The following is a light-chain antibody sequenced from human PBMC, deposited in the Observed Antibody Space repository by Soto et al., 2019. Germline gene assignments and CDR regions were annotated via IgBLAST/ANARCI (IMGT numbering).Light chain of an antibody. J-gene: IGLJ2*01. Sequence: QSALTQPPSVSGSPGQSVTISCTGTSSDVGSYNRVSWYQQPPGTAPKLMIYEVSNRPSGVPDRFSGSKSGNTASLTISGLQPEDEADYYCTSFAGSNNLGLFGGGTKLTVL. CDR2: EVS. CDR3: TSFAGSNNLGL. CDR1: SSDVGSYNR. V-gene: IGLV2-18*02.